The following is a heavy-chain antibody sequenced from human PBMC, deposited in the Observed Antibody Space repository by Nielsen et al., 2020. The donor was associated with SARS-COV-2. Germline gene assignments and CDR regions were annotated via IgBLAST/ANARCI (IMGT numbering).Heavy chain of an antibody. CDR1: GFTFDDYT. CDR2: ISWDGGST. V-gene: IGHV3-43*01. CDR3: ARGGGWRMTTVTPTDY. D-gene: IGHD4-17*01. Sequence: GESLKISCAASGFTFDDYTMHWVRQAPGKGLEWVSLISWDGGSTYYADSVKGRFTISRDNSKNTLYLQMNSLRAEDTAVYYCARGGGWRMTTVTPTDYWGQGTLVTVSS. J-gene: IGHJ4*02.